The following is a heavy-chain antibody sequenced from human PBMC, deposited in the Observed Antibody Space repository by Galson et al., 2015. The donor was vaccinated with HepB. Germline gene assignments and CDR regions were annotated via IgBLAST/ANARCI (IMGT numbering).Heavy chain of an antibody. Sequence: TLSLTCAVYGGSFGGYYWSWIRQPPGKGLEWIGEINHSGSTNYNPSLKSRVTISVDTSKNQFSLKLSSVTAADTAVYYCARVALPSLSIAARPPGTYYFDYWGQGTLVTVSS. CDR1: GGSFGGYY. CDR3: ARVALPSLSIAARPPGTYYFDY. D-gene: IGHD6-6*01. CDR2: INHSGST. J-gene: IGHJ4*02. V-gene: IGHV4-34*01.